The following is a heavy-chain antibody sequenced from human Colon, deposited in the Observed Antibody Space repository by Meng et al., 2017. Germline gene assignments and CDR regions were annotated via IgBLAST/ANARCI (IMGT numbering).Heavy chain of an antibody. V-gene: IGHV6-1*01. CDR2: TYYRSKWYN. CDR1: GDSVSSNSAA. CDR3: ARDLIVGATRCYFDY. Sequence: GQLPKSGPGPVTPSHTLSLTCAISGDSVSSNSAAWNWIRQSPSRGLEWLGRTYYRSKWYNDYAVSVKSRITINPDTSKNQFSLQLNSVTPEDTAVYYCARDLIVGATRCYFDYWGQGTLVTVSS. J-gene: IGHJ4*02. D-gene: IGHD1-26*01.